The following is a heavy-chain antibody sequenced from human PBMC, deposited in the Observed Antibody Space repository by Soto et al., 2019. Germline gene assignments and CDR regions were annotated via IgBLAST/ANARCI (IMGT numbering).Heavy chain of an antibody. CDR2: IYYSGST. V-gene: IGHV4-39*01. D-gene: IGHD3-10*01. CDR3: ARQFGDAVEWFDP. J-gene: IGHJ5*02. CDR1: GGSISSSSYY. Sequence: QLQLQESGPGLVKPSETLSLTGTVSGGSISSSSYYWGWIRQPPGKGLEWIGSIYYSGSTYYNPSLNSLVSISVDTSKNHSSLNLSSVTAADTAVYYCARQFGDAVEWFDPWRHGTLVTVSS.